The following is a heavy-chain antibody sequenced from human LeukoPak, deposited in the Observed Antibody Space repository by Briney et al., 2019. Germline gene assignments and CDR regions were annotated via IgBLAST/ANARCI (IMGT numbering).Heavy chain of an antibody. CDR3: ARENGSGWPYFDY. CDR2: VYYSGST. V-gene: IGHV4-59*02. Sequence: SETLSLTCVVSGGSVSGYYWGWIRQPPGRGLEWIGYVYYSGSTNYNPSFKSRITISVDTSRNQFSLQLSSVTAADTAVYYCARENGSGWPYFDYWGQGTLVTVSS. J-gene: IGHJ4*02. D-gene: IGHD6-19*01. CDR1: GGSVSGYY.